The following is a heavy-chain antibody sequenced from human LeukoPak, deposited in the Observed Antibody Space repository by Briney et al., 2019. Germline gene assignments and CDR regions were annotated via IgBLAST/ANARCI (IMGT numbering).Heavy chain of an antibody. J-gene: IGHJ2*01. CDR3: AKAPPGYYDSSGYYYTYWYFDL. CDR2: ISGSGGST. V-gene: IGHV3-23*01. CDR1: GFTFSSYA. Sequence: PGGSLRLSCAASGFTFSSYAMSWVRQAPGKGLEWVSAISGSGGSTYYADSVKGRFTISRDNCKNTLYLQMNSLRAEDTAVYYCAKAPPGYYDSSGYYYTYWYFDLWGRGTLVTVSS. D-gene: IGHD3-22*01.